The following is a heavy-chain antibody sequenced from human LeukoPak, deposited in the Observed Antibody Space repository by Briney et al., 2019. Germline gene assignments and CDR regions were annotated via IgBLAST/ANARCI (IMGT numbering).Heavy chain of an antibody. CDR2: ISGSGGST. J-gene: IGHJ4*02. CDR1: GFTFRTYA. Sequence: PAGGSLRLSCAASGFTFRTYAMSWARQAPGKGLEWVSGISGSGGSTYYADSVKGRFTISRDNSENTLNLQMNSLRAEDTAVYYCAKARAGDITAAFNYWGQGTLVTVSS. D-gene: IGHD6-13*01. CDR3: AKARAGDITAAFNY. V-gene: IGHV3-23*01.